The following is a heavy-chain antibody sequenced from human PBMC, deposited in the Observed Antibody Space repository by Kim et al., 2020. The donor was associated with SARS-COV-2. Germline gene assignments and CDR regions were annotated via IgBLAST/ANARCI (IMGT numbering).Heavy chain of an antibody. CDR2: ISYDGSNK. V-gene: IGHV3-30*04. J-gene: IGHJ3*02. CDR1: GFTFSSYA. CDR3: ARGHSSGYLSDAFDI. Sequence: GGSLRLSCAASGFTFSSYAMHWVRQAPGKGLEWVAVISYDGSNKYYADSVKGRFTISRDNSKNTLYLQMNSLRAEDTAVYYCARGHSSGYLSDAFDIWGQGTMVTVSS. D-gene: IGHD3-22*01.